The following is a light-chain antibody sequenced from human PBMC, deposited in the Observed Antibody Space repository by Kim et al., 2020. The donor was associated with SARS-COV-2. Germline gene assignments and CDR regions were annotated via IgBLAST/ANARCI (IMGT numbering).Light chain of an antibody. CDR3: SAWDSSLSAWV. CDR1: NNNVGNQG. J-gene: IGLJ3*02. Sequence: HTATLTCTGNNNNVGNQGAAWLQQHQGHPPKLLSYRNNNRPSGISERFSASRSGDTASLTITGLQPEDETDYYCSAWDSSLSAWVFGGGTQLTVL. CDR2: RNN. V-gene: IGLV10-54*04.